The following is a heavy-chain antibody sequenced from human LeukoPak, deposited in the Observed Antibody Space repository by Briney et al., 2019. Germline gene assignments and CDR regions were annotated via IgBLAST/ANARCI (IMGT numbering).Heavy chain of an antibody. D-gene: IGHD6-19*01. V-gene: IGHV4-34*01. J-gene: IGHJ6*03. CDR1: GASFSGYF. Sequence: SETLSLTCAVYGASFSGYFWSWIRQPPGKGLEWIGEINHSGSTNYNPSLKRRVTISVDTSKNQFSLKLTSVTAADTAVYYCARDQAYSSGWYYYYMDVWGKGTTVTVSS. CDR2: INHSGST. CDR3: ARDQAYSSGWYYYYMDV.